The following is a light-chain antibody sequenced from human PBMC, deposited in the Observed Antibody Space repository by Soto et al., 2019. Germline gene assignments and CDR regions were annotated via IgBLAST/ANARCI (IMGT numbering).Light chain of an antibody. CDR3: QQYNSYPYT. V-gene: IGKV1-5*01. J-gene: IGKJ2*01. Sequence: DIQMTQSPSTLSASVGGRVTITCRASQSVGTWVAWYQQKPGKAPKLLIYGASNLESGVPSRFSGSGSGTEFTLTITTLQPDDFATYFCQQYNSYPYTFGQGTKVDIK. CDR2: GAS. CDR1: QSVGTW.